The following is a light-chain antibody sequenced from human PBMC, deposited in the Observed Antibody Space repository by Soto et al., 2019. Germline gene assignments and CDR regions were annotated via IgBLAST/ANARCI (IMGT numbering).Light chain of an antibody. V-gene: IGKV1-9*01. J-gene: IGKJ1*01. CDR1: PAIASF. CDR2: GAS. CDR3: QQLNGSPWT. Sequence: IQLTQAPSSLSASVGDRVTITCRASPAIASFLAWYQQKPGTAPKLLIYGASTLQSRVPSRFRGSRSGTDYTLTIARLQPEDFATDYCQQLNGSPWTFGQGTKVEIK.